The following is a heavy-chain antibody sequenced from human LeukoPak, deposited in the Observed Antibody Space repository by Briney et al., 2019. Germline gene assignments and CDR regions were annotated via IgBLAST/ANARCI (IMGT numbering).Heavy chain of an antibody. V-gene: IGHV4-38-2*02. D-gene: IGHD4-17*01. CDR2: IYRSGST. Sequence: SETLSLTCSDSNYSISNSPYWGWLRQPPGKGLEWIGSIYRSGSTFYNPSLKSRVTISLDTSKNQFSLKLSSVTAADTAVYFCARGTYGYYMDVWGKGTTVTVSS. J-gene: IGHJ6*03. CDR1: NYSISNSPY. CDR3: ARGTYGYYMDV.